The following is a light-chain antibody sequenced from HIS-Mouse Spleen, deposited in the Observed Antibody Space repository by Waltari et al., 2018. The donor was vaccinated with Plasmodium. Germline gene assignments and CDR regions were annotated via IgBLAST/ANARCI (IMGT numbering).Light chain of an antibody. J-gene: IGKJ3*01. V-gene: IGKV3-11*01. CDR2: DAS. CDR3: QQRSNWPIT. CDR1: QSVSSY. Sequence: EIVLPQSPATLSYSPGERATLSCRASQSVSSYLAWYQQKPGQAPRLLIYDASNRATGIPARFSGSGSGTDFTLTISSLEPEDFAVYYCQQRSNWPITFGPGTKVDIK.